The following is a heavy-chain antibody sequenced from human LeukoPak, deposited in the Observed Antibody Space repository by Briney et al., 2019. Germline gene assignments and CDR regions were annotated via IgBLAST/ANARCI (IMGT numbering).Heavy chain of an antibody. CDR3: ARANRYYDILTGYFWAFDY. D-gene: IGHD3-9*01. J-gene: IGHJ4*02. V-gene: IGHV4-4*07. CDR1: GDSISSYY. CDR2: IYTSGST. Sequence: SETLSLTCTVSGDSISSYYWSWIRQPAGKGLEWIGRIYTSGSTNYNPSLKSRVTISVDTSKNQFSLKLSSVTAADTAVYYCARANRYYDILTGYFWAFDYWGQGTLVTVSS.